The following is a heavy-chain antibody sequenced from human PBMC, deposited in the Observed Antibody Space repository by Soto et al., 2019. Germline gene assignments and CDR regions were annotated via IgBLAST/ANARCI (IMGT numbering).Heavy chain of an antibody. CDR1: GFTFSYG. D-gene: IGHD2-15*01. V-gene: IGHV3-30*18. CDR2: ISYDSSNK. Sequence: VQLLESGGGLIQPGGSLRLSCAASGFTFSYGIHWLRQAPGKCLEWVAYISYDSSNKFYGDSVKGRFTISRDNSKNTQCLQMNSLRAEDTAVYYCAKLVIGYCSGNTCDDYWGQGTLVAVS. CDR3: AKLVIGYCSGNTCDDY. J-gene: IGHJ4*02.